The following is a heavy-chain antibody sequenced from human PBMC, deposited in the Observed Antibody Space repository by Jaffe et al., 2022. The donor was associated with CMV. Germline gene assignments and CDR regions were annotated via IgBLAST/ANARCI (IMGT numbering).Heavy chain of an antibody. V-gene: IGHV3-74*01. J-gene: IGHJ6*02. CDR3: ARASTLAAAGTWVYYYYGMDV. Sequence: EVQLVESGGGLVQPGGSLRLSCAASGFTFSSYWMHWVRQAPGKGLVWVSRINSDGSSTSYADSVKGRFTISRDNAKNTLYLQMNSLRAEDTAVYYCARASTLAAAGTWVYYYYGMDVWGQGTTVTVSS. CDR2: INSDGSST. D-gene: IGHD6-13*01. CDR1: GFTFSSYW.